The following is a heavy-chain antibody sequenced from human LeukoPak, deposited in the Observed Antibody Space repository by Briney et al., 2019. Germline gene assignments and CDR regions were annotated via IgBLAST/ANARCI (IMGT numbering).Heavy chain of an antibody. CDR2: IYYSGST. Sequence: SETLSLTCTVSGGSISSYYWSWIRQPPGKGLEWIGYIYYSGSTNYNPSLKSRVTISVDTSKNHFSLTLSSVTAADTAFYYCARTVPAATVWYFDYWGRGTLVAVSS. J-gene: IGHJ4*02. V-gene: IGHV4-59*01. CDR1: GGSISSYY. CDR3: ARTVPAATVWYFDY. D-gene: IGHD2-2*01.